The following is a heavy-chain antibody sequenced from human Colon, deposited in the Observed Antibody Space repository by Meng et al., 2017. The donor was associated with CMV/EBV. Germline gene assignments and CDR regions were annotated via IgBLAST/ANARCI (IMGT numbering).Heavy chain of an antibody. V-gene: IGHV3-23*01. D-gene: IGHD2-15*01. J-gene: IGHJ4*02. CDR3: GKDSGGYCSGGRCVITD. Sequence: GGSLRLSCAASGFVFSNFAMTWVRQAPGKGHEYVSTISGSGRAVDYSDFVKGRFTVSRDNSKNTLYLQMDSLRPEDTAVYYCGKDSGGYCSGGRCVITDWGQGLLVTVSS. CDR1: GFVFSNFA. CDR2: ISGSGRAV.